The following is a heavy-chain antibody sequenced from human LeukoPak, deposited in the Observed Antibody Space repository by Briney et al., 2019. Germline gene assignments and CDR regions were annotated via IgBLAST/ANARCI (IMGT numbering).Heavy chain of an antibody. CDR1: GGTFSSYA. J-gene: IGHJ6*02. D-gene: IGHD3-3*01. CDR3: ARDQNDFWSGYTQTHHYYGMDV. V-gene: IGHV1-69*04. CDR2: IIPILGIA. Sequence: PLASVKVSCKASGGTFSSYAISWVRQAPGQGLEWMGRIIPILGIANYAQKFQGRVTITADKSTSTAYMELSSLRSEDTAVYYCARDQNDFWSGYTQTHHYYGMDVWGQGTTVTVSS.